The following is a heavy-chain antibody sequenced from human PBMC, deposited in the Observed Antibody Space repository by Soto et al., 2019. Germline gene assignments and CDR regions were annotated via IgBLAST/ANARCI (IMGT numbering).Heavy chain of an antibody. V-gene: IGHV3-30*18. CDR1: GFTFSSYG. Sequence: QVQLVESGGGVVQPGRSLRLSCAASGFTFSSYGMHWVRQAPGKGLEWVAVISYDGSNKYYADSVKGRFTISRDNSKNTLYMQMNSLRAEDTAVYYCAKDRDIVVVPAAIFFYYGMDVWGQGTTVTVSS. D-gene: IGHD2-2*01. CDR3: AKDRDIVVVPAAIFFYYGMDV. J-gene: IGHJ6*02. CDR2: ISYDGSNK.